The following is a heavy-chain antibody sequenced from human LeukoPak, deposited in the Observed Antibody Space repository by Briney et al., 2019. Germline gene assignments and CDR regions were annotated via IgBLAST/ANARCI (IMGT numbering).Heavy chain of an antibody. CDR1: GFTFSDYY. Sequence: GGSLRLSCAASGFTFSDYYMSWIRQAPGKGLEWVSYISSSGSTIYYADSVKGRFTISRDNAKNSPYLQMNSLRAEDTAVYYCARRRAPGAFDIWGQGTMVTVSS. CDR2: ISSSGSTI. J-gene: IGHJ3*02. V-gene: IGHV3-11*01. CDR3: ARRRAPGAFDI.